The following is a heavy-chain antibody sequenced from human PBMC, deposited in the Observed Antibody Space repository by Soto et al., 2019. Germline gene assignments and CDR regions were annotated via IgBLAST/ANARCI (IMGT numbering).Heavy chain of an antibody. CDR1: GFTFTNYD. V-gene: IGHV3-13*01. Sequence: EVQLVESGGGLVQPGGSLRLSCAASGFTFTNYDMHWFRQVTGKGLEWVSGITTAGDTYYPGSVKGRFTIPREKAKNSLYLQMNSLSAGDTAVYYCARELHGGSYGMDVWGQGTTVTVSS. CDR2: ITTAGDT. CDR3: ARELHGGSYGMDV. J-gene: IGHJ6*02.